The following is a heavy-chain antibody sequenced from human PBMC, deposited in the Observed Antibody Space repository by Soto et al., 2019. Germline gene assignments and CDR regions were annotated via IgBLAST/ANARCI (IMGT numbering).Heavy chain of an antibody. D-gene: IGHD6-25*01. CDR3: ARAGPSGTPYYYYSAIDV. Sequence: PSETLSLPCSVSGGSIHNYYWTWIRQPSGKGLEWIGRIYSSGGINYNPSLRSRATLSVDSSKNQISLKVYSVTAADTAVYYCARAGPSGTPYYYYSAIDVWGQGTTVTVSS. V-gene: IGHV4-4*07. CDR2: IYSSGGI. CDR1: GGSIHNYY. J-gene: IGHJ6*02.